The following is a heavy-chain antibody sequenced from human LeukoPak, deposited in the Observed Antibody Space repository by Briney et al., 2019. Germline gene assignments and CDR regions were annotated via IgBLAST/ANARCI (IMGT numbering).Heavy chain of an antibody. J-gene: IGHJ5*02. V-gene: IGHV3-30*02. D-gene: IGHD3-10*01. Sequence: GGSLRLSCAASGFTFSSYGMHWVRQAPGKGLEWVAFIRFDGSNKYYADSVKGRFTISRDNSKNTLLLQMNSLRAEDTAVYYCAKDYSKTTYYGSGTYYRPNWFDPWGQGTLVTVSS. CDR2: IRFDGSNK. CDR1: GFTFSSYG. CDR3: AKDYSKTTYYGSGTYYRPNWFDP.